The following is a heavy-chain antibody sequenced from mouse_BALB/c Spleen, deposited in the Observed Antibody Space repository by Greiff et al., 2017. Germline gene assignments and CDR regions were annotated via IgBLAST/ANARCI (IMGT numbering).Heavy chain of an antibody. CDR2: IRSKSNNYAT. Sequence: EVKLVESGGGLVQPKGSLKLSCAASGFTFNTYAMNWVRQAPGKGLEWVARIRSKSNNYATYYADSVKDRFTISRDDSQSMLYLQMNNLKTEDTAMYYCVRQPLYYGNYGAMDYWGQGTSVTVSS. CDR3: VRQPLYYGNYGAMDY. CDR1: GFTFNTYA. V-gene: IGHV10-1*02. D-gene: IGHD2-1*01. J-gene: IGHJ4*01.